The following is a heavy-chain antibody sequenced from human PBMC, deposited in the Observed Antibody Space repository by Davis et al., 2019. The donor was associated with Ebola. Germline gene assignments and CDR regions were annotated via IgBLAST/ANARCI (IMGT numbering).Heavy chain of an antibody. CDR1: GFTFSDYY. D-gene: IGHD3-10*01. V-gene: IGHV3-11*05. CDR3: AREATVLLWFEELFETRGYSYMDV. Sequence: PGGSLRLSCVASGFTFSDYYMSWIRQAPGKGPEWVSYISSNSTNKKYADSVKGRFTISRDDAKNSLELQMNSLRAEDAAVYYCAREATVLLWFEELFETRGYSYMDVWGKGTTVTVSS. J-gene: IGHJ6*03. CDR2: ISSNSTNK.